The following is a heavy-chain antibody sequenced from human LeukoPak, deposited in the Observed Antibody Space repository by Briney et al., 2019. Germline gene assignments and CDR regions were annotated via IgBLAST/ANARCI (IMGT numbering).Heavy chain of an antibody. Sequence: SQTLSLTCTVSGGSISSGSYYWGRIRQPAGKGLEWIGRIYTSGSTNYNPSLKSRVTISVDTSKNQFSLKLSSVTAADTAVYYCARGTWIQLWRDHGAFDIWGQGTMVTVSS. D-gene: IGHD5-18*01. J-gene: IGHJ3*02. CDR3: ARGTWIQLWRDHGAFDI. CDR1: GGSISSGSYY. V-gene: IGHV4-61*02. CDR2: IYTSGST.